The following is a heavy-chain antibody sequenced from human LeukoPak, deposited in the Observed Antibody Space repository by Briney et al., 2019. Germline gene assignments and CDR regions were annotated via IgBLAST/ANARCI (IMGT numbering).Heavy chain of an antibody. Sequence: SQTLSLTCTVSGGSISSGSYYWSWIRQPAGKGLEWIGRIYTSGSTNYNPSLKSRVTISVDTSKNQFSLRLSSVTAADTAVYYCARVKAGRGVVFDYWGQGTLVTVSS. CDR3: ARVKAGRGVVFDY. J-gene: IGHJ4*02. D-gene: IGHD3-3*01. CDR2: IYTSGST. V-gene: IGHV4-61*02. CDR1: GGSISSGSYY.